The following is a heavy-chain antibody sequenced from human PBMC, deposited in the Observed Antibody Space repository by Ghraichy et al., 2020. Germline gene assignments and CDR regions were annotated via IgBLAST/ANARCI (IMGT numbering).Heavy chain of an antibody. Sequence: GGSLRLSCAASGFTFRNFGMHWVRQAPGKGLEWVALISYDGSKKYYGDSVKGRFTISRDNSKNALFLQINSLRAEETAVYYCAKDSSGWYASLNYFYYGMDVWGQGTPVTVSS. V-gene: IGHV3-30*18. D-gene: IGHD6-19*01. CDR2: ISYDGSKK. CDR1: GFTFRNFG. J-gene: IGHJ6*02. CDR3: AKDSSGWYASLNYFYYGMDV.